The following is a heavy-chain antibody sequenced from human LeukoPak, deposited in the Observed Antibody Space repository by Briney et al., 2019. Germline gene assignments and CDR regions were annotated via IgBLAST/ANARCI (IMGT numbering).Heavy chain of an antibody. CDR3: AREGWDYGDLIDY. J-gene: IGHJ4*02. CDR1: GFTFSSYW. D-gene: IGHD4-17*01. V-gene: IGHV3-7*01. Sequence: PGGSLRLSCAASGFTFSSYWMSWVRQAPGKGLEWVANIKQDGSEKYYVDSVKGRFTISRDNAKNSLYLQMNSLRAEDTAVYYCAREGWDYGDLIDYWGQGTLVTVAS. CDR2: IKQDGSEK.